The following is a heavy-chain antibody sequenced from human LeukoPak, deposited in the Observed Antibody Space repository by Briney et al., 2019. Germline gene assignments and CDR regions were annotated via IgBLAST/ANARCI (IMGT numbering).Heavy chain of an antibody. J-gene: IGHJ4*02. CDR2: IYSGGST. Sequence: GGSLRLSCAASGFTVSSNYMSWVRQAPGEGLEWVSVIYSGGSTYYADSVKGRFTISRDNSKNTLYLQMNSLRAEDTAVYYCARIITMVRGVPDYWGQGTLVTVSS. V-gene: IGHV3-66*01. CDR3: ARIITMVRGVPDY. CDR1: GFTVSSNY. D-gene: IGHD3-10*01.